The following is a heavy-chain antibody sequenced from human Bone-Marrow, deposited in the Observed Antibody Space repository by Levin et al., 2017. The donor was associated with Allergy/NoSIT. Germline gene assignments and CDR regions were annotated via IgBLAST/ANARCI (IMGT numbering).Heavy chain of an antibody. CDR2: IDPSDSYT. V-gene: IGHV5-10-1*01. CDR1: GYGFINYW. J-gene: IGHJ5*01. Sequence: KGGESLKISCEIFGYGFINYWISWVRQMPGKGLEWMGRIDPSDSYTNYSPSFQGHVTISSDKSVSTAYLQWDSLKASDTAMYYCVRQPGEYSGNEAYWFDSWGQGTLVTVSS. CDR3: VRQPGEYSGNEAYWFDS. D-gene: IGHD5-12*01.